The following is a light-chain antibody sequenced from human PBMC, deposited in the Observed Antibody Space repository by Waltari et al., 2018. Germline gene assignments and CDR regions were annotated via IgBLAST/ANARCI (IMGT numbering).Light chain of an antibody. CDR2: DVN. Sequence: QSALTQPRSVSGAPGQSVTISCTGTYSNIGSYYYVSWYQQHPGKAPKVMIQDVNIRPSGVPDRFSGSKSGNTASLTISGLQAEDEADYYCCSYAGRYTVLFGGGTKLTVL. J-gene: IGLJ2*01. V-gene: IGLV2-11*01. CDR1: YSNIGSYYY. CDR3: CSYAGRYTVL.